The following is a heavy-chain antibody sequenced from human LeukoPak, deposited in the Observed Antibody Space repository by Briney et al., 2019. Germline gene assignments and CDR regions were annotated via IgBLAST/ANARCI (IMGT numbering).Heavy chain of an antibody. CDR2: IRYDGSTK. D-gene: IGHD5-12*01. CDR3: ARAYIREGGYDFVFEN. J-gene: IGHJ4*02. CDR1: GFTFSNYG. Sequence: GGTLRLSCAASGFTFSNYGVHWVRQAPGKGLEWVAVIRYDGSTKYYADSVKGRFTIPRDNSENTVYLEMNSLRAEDTAVYYGARAYIREGGYDFVFENWGQGALVSVSS. V-gene: IGHV3-33*01.